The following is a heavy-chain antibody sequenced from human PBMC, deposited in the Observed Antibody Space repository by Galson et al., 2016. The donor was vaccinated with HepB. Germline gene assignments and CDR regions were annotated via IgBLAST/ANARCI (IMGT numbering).Heavy chain of an antibody. V-gene: IGHV3-33*01. CDR2: IWYDGSKK. Sequence: SLRLSCAASGFTLSSYGMHWVRQAPGKGLEWVAHIWYDGSKKYYADSVKGRFTISRDNSKNTLYLQMNSLRAEDTAVYYCARDRRVFGVLIIPDYWGQGTLVIVSS. CDR1: GFTLSSYG. D-gene: IGHD3-3*01. CDR3: ARDRRVFGVLIIPDY. J-gene: IGHJ4*02.